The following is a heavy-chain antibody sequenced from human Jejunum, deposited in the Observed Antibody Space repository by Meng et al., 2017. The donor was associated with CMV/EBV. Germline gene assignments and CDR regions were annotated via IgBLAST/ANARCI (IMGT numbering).Heavy chain of an antibody. CDR3: AGGLGGTIDY. Sequence: WKAAGSTFSNSATSWVRQAPGQGLEWLGNIIPVFDKTNYAQKFQGRVTITADRSTNTAYMELSSLRSDDTAVYYCAGGLGGTIDYWGQGTLVTVSS. CDR1: GSTFSNSA. CDR2: IIPVFDKT. D-gene: IGHD1-26*01. J-gene: IGHJ4*02. V-gene: IGHV1-69*04.